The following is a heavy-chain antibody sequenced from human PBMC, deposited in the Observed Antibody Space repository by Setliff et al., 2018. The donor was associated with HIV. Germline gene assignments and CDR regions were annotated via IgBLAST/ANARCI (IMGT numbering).Heavy chain of an antibody. CDR2: MQHSGRT. J-gene: IGHJ6*03. D-gene: IGHD6-13*01. CDR3: ARVSCSSWYSIPLYYYYPMDV. Sequence: SETLSLTCAVYGGSFSGYCWSWIHQPPGKGLEWIGEMQHSGRTNYNPSLRSRVTTSVDTSKSQFSLKLSSVTAADTAVYYCARVSCSSWYSIPLYYYYPMDVWGKGTTVTVSS. V-gene: IGHV4-34*01. CDR1: GGSFSGYC.